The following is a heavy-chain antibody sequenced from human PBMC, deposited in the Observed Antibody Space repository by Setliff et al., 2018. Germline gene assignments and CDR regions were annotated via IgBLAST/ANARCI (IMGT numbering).Heavy chain of an antibody. CDR2: IASNCFIT. V-gene: IGHV3-23*01. CDR1: GFTSRNYA. D-gene: IGHD2-2*01. CDR3: VKGSSASRPYFFDY. Sequence: PGESLKISCAASGFTSRNYAMSWVRQAPGKGLEWVSAIASNCFITFCDTWYADSVNGRFTISGDNSKNTLYLQINSLRVEDTAVYYCVKGSSASRPYFFDYWGQGTVVTVSS. J-gene: IGHJ4*02.